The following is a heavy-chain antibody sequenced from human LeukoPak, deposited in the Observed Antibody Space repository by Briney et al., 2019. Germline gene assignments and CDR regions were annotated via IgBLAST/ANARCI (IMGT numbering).Heavy chain of an antibody. CDR2: INHSGST. V-gene: IGHV4-34*01. CDR3: ASRGGIVVVPAVGWFYP. D-gene: IGHD2-2*01. CDR1: GGSFSGYY. Sequence: SETLSLTCAVYGGSFSGYYWSWIRQPPGKGLEWIGEINHSGSTNYNPSLKSRVTISVDTSKNQFSLKLGSVTAADTAVYYCASRGGIVVVPAVGWFYPWGQGTLVTVSS. J-gene: IGHJ5*02.